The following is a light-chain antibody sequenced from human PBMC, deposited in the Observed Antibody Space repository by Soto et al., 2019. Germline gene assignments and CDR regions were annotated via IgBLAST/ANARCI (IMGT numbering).Light chain of an antibody. J-gene: IGLJ1*01. CDR3: ISYKTEDTFV. Sequence: QSALTQPASVSGSPGQSITISCAGTRSDIGASNSVSWYQHLPGRSPTLIIYEATNRPSGVSERFSGSKAGDTASLTISGLQADDEYEYFCISYKTEDTFVFGGGTKVTVL. CDR2: EAT. V-gene: IGLV2-14*01. CDR1: RSDIGASNS.